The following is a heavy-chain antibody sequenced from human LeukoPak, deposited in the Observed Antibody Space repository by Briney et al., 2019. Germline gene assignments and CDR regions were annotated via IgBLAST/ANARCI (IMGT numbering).Heavy chain of an antibody. J-gene: IGHJ4*02. Sequence: PGKSLRLSCAASGFTFSNYAMHWVRQAPGKGLEWVTLISNDGSHQYYADSVKGRFTISRDNSKHTLYLQMNSLRPDDTAVYYCAQSPWELSDDYWGQGLLVTVSS. CDR3: AQSPWELSDDY. V-gene: IGHV3-30*03. D-gene: IGHD1-26*01. CDR2: ISNDGSHQ. CDR1: GFTFSNYA.